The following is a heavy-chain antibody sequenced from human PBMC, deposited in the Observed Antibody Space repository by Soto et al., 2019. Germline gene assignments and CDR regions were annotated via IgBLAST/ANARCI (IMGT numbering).Heavy chain of an antibody. CDR3: ARGDCSGGSCHEKYYYYYYGMDV. Sequence: SVKVSCKASGGTFSSYAISWVRQAPGQGLEWMGGIIPIFGTANYAQKFQGRVTITADESTSTAYMELSSLRSEDTAVYYCARGDCSGGSCHEKYYYYYYGMDVWGQGATVTVSS. J-gene: IGHJ6*02. D-gene: IGHD2-15*01. V-gene: IGHV1-69*13. CDR2: IIPIFGTA. CDR1: GGTFSSYA.